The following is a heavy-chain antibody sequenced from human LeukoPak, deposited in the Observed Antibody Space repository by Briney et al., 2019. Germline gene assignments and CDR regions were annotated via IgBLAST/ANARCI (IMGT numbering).Heavy chain of an antibody. CDR2: ISETSRKT. Sequence: GGSLRLSCAASGFTFNIYAMSWVRQAPEKGLEWVSAISETSRKTYYADPVKGRFTISRDNSKITLYLQMNDLRDEDTAVYYCVQEARRDGYKLAPVAEHWGQGTLVTVSS. CDR3: VQEARRDGYKLAPVAEH. CDR1: GFTFNIYA. J-gene: IGHJ1*01. V-gene: IGHV3-23*01. D-gene: IGHD5-24*01.